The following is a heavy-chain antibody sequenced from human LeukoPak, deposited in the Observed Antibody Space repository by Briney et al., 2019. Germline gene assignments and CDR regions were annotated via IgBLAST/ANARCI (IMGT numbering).Heavy chain of an antibody. J-gene: IGHJ4*02. V-gene: IGHV4-4*02. CDR3: AQSTVSYRAHGY. D-gene: IGHD2-8*02. CDR1: GGSITGSDW. Sequence: PSETLSLTCAVSGGSITGSDWWSWVRQPPGKGLEWIGETRDDGYTNYNPSLKNQVTISVDRSKNQFSLNLNSVTAADTAVYYCAQSTVSYRAHGYWGQGILVTVSS. CDR2: TRDDGYT.